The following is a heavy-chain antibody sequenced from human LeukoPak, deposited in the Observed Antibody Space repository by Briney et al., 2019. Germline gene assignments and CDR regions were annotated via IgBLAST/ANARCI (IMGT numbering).Heavy chain of an antibody. J-gene: IGHJ4*02. CDR3: ARDRAWEGYFDY. V-gene: IGHV4-39*02. CDR2: IYYSGST. Sequence: SETLSLTCTVSGGSISSSSYYWRWIRQPPGKGLEWIGSIYYSGSTYYHPSLKRRVTISVDTSKNQFSLKLSSVTAADTAVYYCARDRAWEGYFDYWGQGTLVTVSS. D-gene: IGHD1-26*01. CDR1: GGSISSSSYY.